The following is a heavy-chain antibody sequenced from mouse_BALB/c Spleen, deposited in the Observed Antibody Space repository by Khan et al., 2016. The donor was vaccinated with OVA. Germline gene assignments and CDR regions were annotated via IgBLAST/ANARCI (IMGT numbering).Heavy chain of an antibody. CDR3: APVGKYYVSFAY. V-gene: IGHV1S136*01. CDR2: IYPFNDDT. CDR1: GYTFTSYV. J-gene: IGHJ3*01. Sequence: VQLKESGPELVKPGASVKMSCKASGYTFTSYVMHWVKQKPGLGLEWIGYIYPFNDDTKYNENFKGKATLTSDKSSSTAYMELSSLTSEDSAVYYGAPVGKYYVSFAYWGQGTLVTVSA. D-gene: IGHD2-1*01.